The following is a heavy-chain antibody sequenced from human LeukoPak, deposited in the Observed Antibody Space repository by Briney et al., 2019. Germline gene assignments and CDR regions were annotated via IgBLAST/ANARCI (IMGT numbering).Heavy chain of an antibody. V-gene: IGHV1-2*02. CDR2: INPNSGGT. J-gene: IGHJ4*02. CDR3: ARGPTLRFLEWLPNTPPDY. D-gene: IGHD3-3*01. CDR1: GYTFTGYY. Sequence: GASVKVSCKASGYTFTGYYMHWVRQAPGQGLEWMGWINPNSGGTNYAQKLQGRVTMTRDTSISTAYMELSRLRSDDTAVYYCARGPTLRFLEWLPNTPPDYWGQGTLVTVSS.